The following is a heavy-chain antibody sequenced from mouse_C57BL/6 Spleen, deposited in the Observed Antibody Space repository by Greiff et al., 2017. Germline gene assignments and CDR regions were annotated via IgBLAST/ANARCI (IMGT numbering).Heavy chain of an antibody. Sequence: EVHLVESGGGLVKPGGSLKLSCAASGFTFSSYTMSWVRQTPEKRLEWVATISGGGGNTYYPDSVKGRFTISRDNAKNTLYLQMSSLRSEDTALYYCARHEWAAQATMDYWGQGTSVTVSS. J-gene: IGHJ4*01. D-gene: IGHD3-2*02. CDR1: GFTFSSYT. CDR2: ISGGGGNT. CDR3: ARHEWAAQATMDY. V-gene: IGHV5-9*01.